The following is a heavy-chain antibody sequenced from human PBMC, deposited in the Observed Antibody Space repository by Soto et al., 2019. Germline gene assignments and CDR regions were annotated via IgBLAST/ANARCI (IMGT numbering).Heavy chain of an antibody. Sequence: EVQLLESGGGLVQPGGSLRLSCAASGFTFSRYALSWVRQAPGQGLAWVSSISGDGATTFYADSVKGRFTASRDNSENTLYPQMNSLRVEDTAVYFCATVPNGIPEASGAWGQGTLVTVSS. CDR3: ATVPNGIPEASGA. V-gene: IGHV3-23*01. D-gene: IGHD2-8*01. CDR1: GFTFSRYA. CDR2: ISGDGATT. J-gene: IGHJ4*02.